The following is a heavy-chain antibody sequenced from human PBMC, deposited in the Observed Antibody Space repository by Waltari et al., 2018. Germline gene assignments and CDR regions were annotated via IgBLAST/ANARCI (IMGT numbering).Heavy chain of an antibody. V-gene: IGHV3-49*03. J-gene: IGHJ6*02. D-gene: IGHD2-15*01. CDR3: TRDGPIVVVVAATLSYYYYGMDV. CDR2: IRSKAYGGTT. CDR1: GFIFGDYA. Sequence: GESGGGLVQPGRSLRLSCTASGFIFGDYAMSWFRQAPGKGMEWVGFIRSKAYGGTTEYAASVKGRFTISRDDSKSIAYLQMNSLKTEATAVYYCTRDGPIVVVVAATLSYYYYGMDVWGQGTTVTVSS.